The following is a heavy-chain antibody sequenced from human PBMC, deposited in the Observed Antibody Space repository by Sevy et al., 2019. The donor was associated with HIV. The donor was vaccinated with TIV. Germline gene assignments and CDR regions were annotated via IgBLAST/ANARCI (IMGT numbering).Heavy chain of an antibody. V-gene: IGHV4-59*08. Sequence: SETLSLTCTVSGGSITSLYWNWIRQPPGKGLEWIAYIYYNGHINYNPSLKSRVTLSLDTSKNQFSLRLSSVTAADTAMYYCAGENAWGRGYSWGQGTLVTVS. D-gene: IGHD1-26*01. CDR3: AGENAWGRGYS. J-gene: IGHJ4*02. CDR2: IYYNGHI. CDR1: GGSITSLY.